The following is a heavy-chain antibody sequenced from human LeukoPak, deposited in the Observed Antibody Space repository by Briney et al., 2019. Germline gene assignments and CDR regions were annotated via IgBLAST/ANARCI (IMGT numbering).Heavy chain of an antibody. CDR3: ARNGGNSDFDY. CDR1: GGSISSSSSNC. Sequence: SETLSLTCAVSGGSISSSSSNCWAWVRQPPGKGLEWIGEIYYSGATNYNPSLKSRVTMLLDKSNNQFSLKLNSVTAADTAVYYCARNGGNSDFDYWGQGTLVTVSS. J-gene: IGHJ4*02. CDR2: IYYSGAT. D-gene: IGHD4-23*01. V-gene: IGHV4-4*02.